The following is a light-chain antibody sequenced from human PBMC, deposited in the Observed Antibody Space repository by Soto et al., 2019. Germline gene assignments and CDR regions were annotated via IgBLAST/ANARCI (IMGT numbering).Light chain of an antibody. J-gene: IGLJ2*01. Sequence: QSALTQPASVSGSPGQSITISCTGTSSDVGGYNYVSWYQQHPGKAPKLMIYEVSNRPSGVSNRFSGSKSGNTASLTISGLQAEEEADYYCSSYTSSRTRVFGGGTQLTVL. V-gene: IGLV2-14*01. CDR3: SSYTSSRTRV. CDR2: EVS. CDR1: SSDVGGYNY.